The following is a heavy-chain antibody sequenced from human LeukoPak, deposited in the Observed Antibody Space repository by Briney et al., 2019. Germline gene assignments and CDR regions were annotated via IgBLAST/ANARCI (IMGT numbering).Heavy chain of an antibody. CDR3: ARGYYYDSTWVFDI. J-gene: IGHJ3*02. CDR2: IYHSGSA. D-gene: IGHD3-22*01. Sequence: SETLSLTCAVSGGSISSSNWWSWVRQPPGKGLEWIGEIYHSGSANYNPSLKSRVTISVDKSKNQFSLKLSSVTAADTAVYYCARGYYYDSTWVFDIWGQGTMVTVSS. CDR1: GGSISSSNW. V-gene: IGHV4-4*02.